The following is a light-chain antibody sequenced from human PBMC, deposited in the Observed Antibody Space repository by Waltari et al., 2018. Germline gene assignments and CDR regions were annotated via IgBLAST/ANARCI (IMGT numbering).Light chain of an antibody. J-gene: IGLJ3*02. CDR3: QTWGTDIRGV. CDR2: VNSDGSH. Sequence: QLVLTQSPSVSASLGASVKLTCTLSSGHRSNAIAWPPQQPEKGPRYLMKVNSDGSHRKGDGIPDRFSGSSSGAERYLTISSLQSEDEADYYCQTWGTDIRGVFGGGTKLTVL. CDR1: SGHRSNA. V-gene: IGLV4-69*01.